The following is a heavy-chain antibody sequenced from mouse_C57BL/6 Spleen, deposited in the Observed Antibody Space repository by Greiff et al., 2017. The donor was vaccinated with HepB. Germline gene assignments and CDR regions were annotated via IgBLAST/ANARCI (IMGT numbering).Heavy chain of an antibody. CDR3: ARKGGFFYAMDY. Sequence: QVQLQQPGAELVMPGASVKLSCKASGYTFTSYWMHWVKQRPGQGLEWIGEIDPSDSYTNYNQKFKGKSTLTVDKSSSTAYMQLSSLTSEDSAVYDCARKGGFFYAMDYWGQGTSVTVSS. J-gene: IGHJ4*01. V-gene: IGHV1-69*01. CDR2: IDPSDSYT. CDR1: GYTFTSYW.